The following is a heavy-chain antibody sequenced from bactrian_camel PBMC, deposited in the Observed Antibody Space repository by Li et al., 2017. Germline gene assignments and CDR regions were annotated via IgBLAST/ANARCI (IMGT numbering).Heavy chain of an antibody. Sequence: DVQLVESGGGSVQAGGSLKLSCAIIGYHFSACGMGWFRQRPGKEREQVSTINVYRTPTYADFVKGRFTISHDAAKSTTYLQMTSLKPEDTAMYYCAAAVGVRCDTADFVHWGQGTQVTVS. CDR1: GYHFSACG. CDR3: AAAVGVRCDTADFVH. D-gene: IGHD6*01. CDR2: INVYRTP. V-gene: IGHV3S42*01. J-gene: IGHJ4*01.